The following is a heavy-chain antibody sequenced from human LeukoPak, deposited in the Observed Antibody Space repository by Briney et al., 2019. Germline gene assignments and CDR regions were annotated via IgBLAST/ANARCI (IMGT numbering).Heavy chain of an antibody. Sequence: ASVKVSCKASGYTFTGYYMHWVRQAPGQGLEWMGWINPNSGGTNYAQKFQGRVTMTRDTSISTAYMELSSLRSEDTAVYYCARDGAAAGTLDIWGQGTMVTVSS. CDR2: INPNSGGT. CDR1: GYTFTGYY. CDR3: ARDGAAAGTLDI. D-gene: IGHD6-13*01. J-gene: IGHJ3*02. V-gene: IGHV1-2*02.